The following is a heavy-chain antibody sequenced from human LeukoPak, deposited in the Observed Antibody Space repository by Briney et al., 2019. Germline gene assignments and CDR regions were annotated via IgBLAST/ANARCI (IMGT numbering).Heavy chain of an antibody. CDR3: ATQQLVRGYV. D-gene: IGHD6-13*01. V-gene: IGHV3-33*01. CDR2: IWYDGSNK. J-gene: IGHJ6*04. CDR1: GFPFSSYG. Sequence: GRSLRLSCAAPGFPFSSYGMHWVRPAPGKGLEWVAVIWYDGSNKYYADSVKGRFTISTDNSKNTLYLQMNSLRAEDTAVYYCATQQLVRGYVWGKGTTVTVSS.